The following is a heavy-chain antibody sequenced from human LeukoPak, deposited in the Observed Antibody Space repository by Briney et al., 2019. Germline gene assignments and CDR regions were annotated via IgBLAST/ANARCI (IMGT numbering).Heavy chain of an antibody. D-gene: IGHD6-19*01. J-gene: IGHJ5*02. V-gene: IGHV3-53*01. Sequence: GGSLRLSCTASEFTVSNNYMTWVRQAPGKGLEWVSVIYRDGNTYYADTVEGRLTISRDNSKNTLYLQMDSLRAEDTAVYYCAAQALAGKGNYFDPWGQGTLVTVSS. CDR3: AAQALAGKGNYFDP. CDR2: IYRDGNT. CDR1: EFTVSNNY.